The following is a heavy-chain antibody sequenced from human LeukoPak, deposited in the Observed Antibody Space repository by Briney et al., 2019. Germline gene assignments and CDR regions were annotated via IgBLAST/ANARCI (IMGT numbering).Heavy chain of an antibody. CDR2: IAGSSSSR. V-gene: IGHV3-48*01. CDR3: ARDSSYGMDV. J-gene: IGHJ6*02. Sequence: GGSLRLSCAASGFTFSSYDMNWVRQAPGKGLEWVSYIAGSSSSRYYADSVKGRFTIPRDNAKNSLYLQMNSLRAEDTAIYYCARDSSYGMDVWGQGTTVTVSS. CDR1: GFTFSSYD.